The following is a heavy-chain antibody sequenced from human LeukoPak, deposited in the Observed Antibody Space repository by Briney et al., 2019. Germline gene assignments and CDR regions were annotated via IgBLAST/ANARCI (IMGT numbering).Heavy chain of an antibody. CDR1: GGSFSGYY. D-gene: IGHD3-22*01. CDR2: INHSGST. CDR3: ARDRQYYYDSSGYFFGL. V-gene: IGHV4-34*01. Sequence: SETLSLTCAVYGGSFSGYYWSWIRQPPGKGLEWIGEINHSGSTNYNPSLKSRVTISVDTSKNQFSLKLSSVTAADTVVYYCARDRQYYYDSSGYFFGLWGQGTMVTVSS. J-gene: IGHJ3*01.